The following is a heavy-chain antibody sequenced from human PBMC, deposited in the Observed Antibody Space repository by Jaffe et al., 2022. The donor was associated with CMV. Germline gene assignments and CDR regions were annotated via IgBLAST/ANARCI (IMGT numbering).Heavy chain of an antibody. J-gene: IGHJ4*02. CDR1: GYTFVVNG. CDR2: INSLGRT. V-gene: IGHV1-18*01. Sequence: QVQLVQSGPEVKKPGASVKVSCKTSGYTFVVNGVNWVRQAPGQGLEWMGWINSLGRTNGAQKFWGRLTMTTDTSTNTAFMELRGLTSDDTAVYYCARDVDTTNWYEIDIWGQGTQVTVSS. CDR3: ARDVDTTNWYEIDI. D-gene: IGHD6-13*01.